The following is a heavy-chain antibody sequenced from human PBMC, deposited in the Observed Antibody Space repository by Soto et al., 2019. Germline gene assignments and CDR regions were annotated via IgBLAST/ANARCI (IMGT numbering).Heavy chain of an antibody. V-gene: IGHV5-51*01. D-gene: IGHD2-2*01. CDR1: GYSFTSYW. CDR2: TYPGDSDT. Sequence: GESLKISCKGSGYSFTSYWIGWVRQMPGKGLEWMGITYPGDSDTRYSPSFQGQVTISADKSISTAYLQWSSLKASDTAMYYCARAASGYCSSTSCYHYYYGMDVWGQGTTVTVSS. CDR3: ARAASGYCSSTSCYHYYYGMDV. J-gene: IGHJ6*02.